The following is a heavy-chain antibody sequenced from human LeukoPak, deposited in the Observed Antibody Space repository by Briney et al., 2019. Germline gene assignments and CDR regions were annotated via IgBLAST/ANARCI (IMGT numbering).Heavy chain of an antibody. D-gene: IGHD3-22*01. CDR3: ARGPLYYYDSSGYRDY. CDR2: INHSGST. Sequence: PSETLSLTCAAHGGSFRGYYWSWIRQPPGKGLEWIGEINHSGSTNYNPSLKSRFTIPVDTSKNQFSLKLSSVTAADTAVYYCARGPLYYYDSSGYRDYWGQGTLVTVSS. V-gene: IGHV4-34*01. CDR1: GGSFRGYY. J-gene: IGHJ4*02.